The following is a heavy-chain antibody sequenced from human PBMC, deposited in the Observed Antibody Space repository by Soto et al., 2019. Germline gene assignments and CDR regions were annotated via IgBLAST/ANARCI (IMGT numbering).Heavy chain of an antibody. CDR3: AKDTYFRDSSGYYVFDY. J-gene: IGHJ4*02. D-gene: IGHD3-22*01. CDR1: GFTFSNYG. CDR2: ISYDGSNE. Sequence: HVHLVESGGGVVQPGRSLRLSCEASGFTFSNYGTHWVRQAPGEGLEWVAHISYDGSNEHYTDSVKGRFTISRDNSKNMVFLHMNSLRPVDTAVYHCAKDTYFRDSSGYYVFDYWGQGTLVTVSS. V-gene: IGHV3-30*18.